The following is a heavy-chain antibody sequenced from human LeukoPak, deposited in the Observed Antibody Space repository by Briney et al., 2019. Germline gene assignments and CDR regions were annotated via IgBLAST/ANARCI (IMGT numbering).Heavy chain of an antibody. J-gene: IGHJ5*02. CDR3: AKDSAEMLRFLEWLSGNWFDP. CDR2: IRSKANSYVT. CDR1: GFTFSGSA. Sequence: GGSLRLSCAASGFTFSGSAMHWVRQASGKGLEWVGRIRSKANSYVTAYAASVTGRFTISRDDSRNTAYLQMNSLRAEDTAVYYCAKDSAEMLRFLEWLSGNWFDPWGQGTLVTVSS. D-gene: IGHD3-3*01. V-gene: IGHV3-73*01.